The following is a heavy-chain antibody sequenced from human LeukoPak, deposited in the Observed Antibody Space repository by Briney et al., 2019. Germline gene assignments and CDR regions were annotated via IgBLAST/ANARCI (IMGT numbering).Heavy chain of an antibody. J-gene: IGHJ6*02. CDR2: ISGSGSTI. Sequence: GGSLRLSCAASGFTFSSYEMNWVRQAPGKGLEWVSYISGSGSTIYYADSVKGRFTISRDNAKNSLYLQMNSLRAEDTAVYYCARDGEYSYGRFDYYYYGMDVWGQGTTVTVSS. D-gene: IGHD5-18*01. V-gene: IGHV3-48*03. CDR3: ARDGEYSYGRFDYYYYGMDV. CDR1: GFTFSSYE.